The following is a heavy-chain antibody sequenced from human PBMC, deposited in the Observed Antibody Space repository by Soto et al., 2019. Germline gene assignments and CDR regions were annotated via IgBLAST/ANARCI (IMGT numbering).Heavy chain of an antibody. J-gene: IGHJ3*02. CDR1: GYTFDNYA. CDR3: ARVQYSGYDFKLAFYI. D-gene: IGHD5-12*01. V-gene: IGHV1-3*01. CDR2: IHAGNGYT. Sequence: QVQLVQSGAQVKKPGASVKVSCKASGYTFDNYALHWVRQAPGRRLEWIGWIHAGNGYTKYSQSFVSIVTITRDTSASTVHIDLSSLRSEDTAVYYCARVQYSGYDFKLAFYIWCEGTMVTVSS.